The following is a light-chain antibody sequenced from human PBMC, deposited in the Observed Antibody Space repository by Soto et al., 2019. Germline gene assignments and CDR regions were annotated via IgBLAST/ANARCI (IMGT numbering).Light chain of an antibody. CDR1: QGVSTW. V-gene: IGKV1D-12*01. CDR2: TAS. J-gene: IGKJ4*01. Sequence: DIQMTQSPSSVSASVGDRVTITCRASQGVSTWLAWYQQKPGKAPNLLIYTASSLQSGVPSRFSGSGSGTDFTLPISSLQPEDFATYYCHQTTTFPLTFGEGDTVEI. CDR3: HQTTTFPLT.